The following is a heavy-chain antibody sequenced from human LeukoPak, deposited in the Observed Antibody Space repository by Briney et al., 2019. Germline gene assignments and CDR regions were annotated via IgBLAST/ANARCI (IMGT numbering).Heavy chain of an antibody. Sequence: SETLSLTCTVSGGSISSDYWQWIRQPPGKGLEWIGYIYNSGSNNYNPSLKSRVTISIDTSKNQFSLKLTSVTAADTAVYYCATPGYWGQGTLLTVSS. J-gene: IGHJ4*02. V-gene: IGHV4-59*08. CDR1: GGSISSDY. D-gene: IGHD3-10*01. CDR2: IYNSGSN. CDR3: ATPGY.